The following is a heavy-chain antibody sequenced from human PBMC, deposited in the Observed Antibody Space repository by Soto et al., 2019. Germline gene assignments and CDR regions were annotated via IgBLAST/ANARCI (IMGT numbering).Heavy chain of an antibody. CDR2: IYYSGST. CDR3: ARGGLWYIAAAGTGYGMDV. Sequence: PSDTLSLTCTVSGGSISSGDYYWSWIRQPPGKGLEWIGYIYYSGSTYYNPSLKSRVTISVDTSKNQFSLKLSSVTAADTAVYYCARGGLWYIAAAGTGYGMDVWGQGTTVTVSS. CDR1: GGSISSGDYY. D-gene: IGHD6-13*01. J-gene: IGHJ6*02. V-gene: IGHV4-30-4*02.